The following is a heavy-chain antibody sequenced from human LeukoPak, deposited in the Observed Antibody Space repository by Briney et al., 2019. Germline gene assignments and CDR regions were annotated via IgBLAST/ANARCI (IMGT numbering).Heavy chain of an antibody. Sequence: SLKASCEASLYTFSSYYIHCGRQAPGQRVEWMGIINPTGGGTSYTQKFQGRVTMTRDMSTSTVYMELSSLRSEDTAVYYCARDTISRILGQFDYWGQGTLVTVSS. CDR1: LYTFSSYY. D-gene: IGHD2-15*01. CDR2: INPTGGGT. CDR3: ARDTISRILGQFDY. V-gene: IGHV1-46*01. J-gene: IGHJ4*02.